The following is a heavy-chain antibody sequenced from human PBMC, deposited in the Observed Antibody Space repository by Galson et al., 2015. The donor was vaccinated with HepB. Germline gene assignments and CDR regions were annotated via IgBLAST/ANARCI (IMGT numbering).Heavy chain of an antibody. CDR3: AKDLHGDYDSSYFDY. J-gene: IGHJ4*02. CDR2: ISYDGSNK. D-gene: IGHD4-17*01. Sequence: SLRLSCAASGFTFSSYGMHWVRQAPGKGLEWVAVISYDGSNKYYADSVKGRFTISKDNSKNTLYLQMNSLRAEDTAVYYCAKDLHGDYDSSYFDYWGQGTLVTVAS. V-gene: IGHV3-30*18. CDR1: GFTFSSYG.